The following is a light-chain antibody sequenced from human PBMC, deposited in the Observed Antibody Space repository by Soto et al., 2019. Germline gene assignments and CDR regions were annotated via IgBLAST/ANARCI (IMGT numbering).Light chain of an antibody. CDR2: GAS. J-gene: IGKJ5*01. Sequence: EIVMTQSPATLSVSPGERATLSCRASQSVSSNLAWYQQKPGQAPRLLIYGASTRATGIPARFSGSGSGTEFTLTISSLQPDDFATYYCQQRSNWPSITFGQGTRPENK. CDR1: QSVSSN. V-gene: IGKV3-15*01. CDR3: QQRSNWPSIT.